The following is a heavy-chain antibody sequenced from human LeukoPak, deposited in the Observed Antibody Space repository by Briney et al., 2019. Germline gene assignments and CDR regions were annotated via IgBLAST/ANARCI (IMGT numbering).Heavy chain of an antibody. V-gene: IGHV4-39*01. J-gene: IGHJ4*02. Sequence: PSETLSLTCTVSGGSISSDNYYWGWIRQPPGKGLEWIATIYYSGTTYYNPSLESRVTTSVDTSKTQFSQNQNSVTAADTAVYYCMRLHDDDVMLDYWGPGTLVTVSS. CDR2: IYYSGTT. D-gene: IGHD3-16*01. CDR3: MRLHDDDVMLDY. CDR1: GGSISSDNYY.